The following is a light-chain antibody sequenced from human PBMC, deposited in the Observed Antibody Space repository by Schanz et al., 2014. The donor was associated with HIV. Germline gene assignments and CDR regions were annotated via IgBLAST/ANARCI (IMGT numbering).Light chain of an antibody. J-gene: IGKJ2*01. CDR3: QQYRNWPYT. CDR2: GAS. Sequence: EIVMTQSPATLSVSPGETATLSCRASQSVRSNLAWYQQKGGQVPRLLIHGASTRAATIPARFSGSGSGTEFTLTISRLQSEDFAVYYCQQYRNWPYTFGQGTKLEIK. V-gene: IGKV3-15*01. CDR1: QSVRSN.